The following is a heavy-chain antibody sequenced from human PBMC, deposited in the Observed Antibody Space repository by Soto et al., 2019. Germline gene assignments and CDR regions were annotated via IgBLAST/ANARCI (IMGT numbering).Heavy chain of an antibody. CDR3: ARQDRVVAAGRWFEP. V-gene: IGHV4-38-2*02. CDR1: VYSISSGYH. Sequence: SETLSLTCTVSVYSISSGYHWAWIGQPPGKGLEWLGSVHYSGNTYYNPSLKSRLTISVDKSKNQFSLNLSSVTAADTAVYYCARQDRVVAAGRWFEPWGQGTLVSVS. J-gene: IGHJ5*02. CDR2: VHYSGNT. D-gene: IGHD2-15*01.